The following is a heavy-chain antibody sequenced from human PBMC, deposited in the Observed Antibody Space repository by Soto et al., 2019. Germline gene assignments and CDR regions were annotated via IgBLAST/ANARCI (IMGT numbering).Heavy chain of an antibody. CDR2: IYNSGST. Sequence: SETLSLTCTVSGGSISTYYWSWIRQPPGKGLEWIGDIYNSGSTNYNPSLKSRVTISVDTSKNQFSLKLSSVTAADTAVYYCARDLRIVGATTYYYGVDVWGQGTTVTVSS. J-gene: IGHJ6*02. V-gene: IGHV4-59*01. D-gene: IGHD1-26*01. CDR1: GGSISTYY. CDR3: ARDLRIVGATTYYYGVDV.